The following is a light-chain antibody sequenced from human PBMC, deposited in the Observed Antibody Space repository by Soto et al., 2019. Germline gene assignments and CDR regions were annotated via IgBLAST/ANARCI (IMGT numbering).Light chain of an antibody. CDR3: QQHSNWPPYT. CDR1: PSVSSY. Sequence: EIVLTQSPATLSLSPGERATLSCRASPSVSSYLAWYQQKPGQAPRLLIYDASNRATGIPARFSGSGSGTDFTLTISSLEPEDFAVYYCQQHSNWPPYTFGQGTKLEIK. CDR2: DAS. V-gene: IGKV3-11*01. J-gene: IGKJ2*01.